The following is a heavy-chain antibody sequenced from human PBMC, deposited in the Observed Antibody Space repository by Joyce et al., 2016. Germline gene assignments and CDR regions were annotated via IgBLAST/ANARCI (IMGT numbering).Heavy chain of an antibody. J-gene: IGHJ6*02. CDR3: ARDIRAPVDPGGMDV. V-gene: IGHV1-2*07. D-gene: IGHD3-10*01. CDR2: INPYSGGT. CDR1: GYTFTGYY. Sequence: QVQLVQSGAEVKKPGASVKVSYKASGYTFTGYYMHWVRQAPGQGLEWMGWINPYSGGTNYAHKFQGRVTMTRDTSISTAYMELSRLRSDDTAVYYCARDIRAPVDPGGMDVWGQGTTVTVSS.